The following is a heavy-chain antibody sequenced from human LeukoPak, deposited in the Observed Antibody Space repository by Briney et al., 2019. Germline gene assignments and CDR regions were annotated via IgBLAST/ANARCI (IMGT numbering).Heavy chain of an antibody. Sequence: PGGSLRLSCAASVFTFSSYAMHWVRQAPGKGLEWVAVISYDGSNKYYADSVKGRFTISRDNSKNTLYLQMNSLRAEDTAVYYCAREREYRYWGQGTLVTVSS. CDR2: ISYDGSNK. CDR1: VFTFSSYA. D-gene: IGHD2-2*01. CDR3: AREREYRY. J-gene: IGHJ4*02. V-gene: IGHV3-30*04.